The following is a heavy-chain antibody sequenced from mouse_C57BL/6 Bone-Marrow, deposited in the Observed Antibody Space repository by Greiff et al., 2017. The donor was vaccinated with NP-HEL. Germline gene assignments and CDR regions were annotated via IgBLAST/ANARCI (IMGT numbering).Heavy chain of an antibody. Sequence: DVQLVESGGGLVQPGGSLKLSCAASGFTFSDYYMYWVRQTPEKRLEWVAYISNGGGSTYYPDTVKGRFTISRDNAKNTLYLQMSRLKSEDTAMYYCARGGGYYGSSPYFDYWGQGTTLTVSS. V-gene: IGHV5-12*01. D-gene: IGHD1-1*01. CDR2: ISNGGGST. CDR3: ARGGGYYGSSPYFDY. J-gene: IGHJ2*01. CDR1: GFTFSDYY.